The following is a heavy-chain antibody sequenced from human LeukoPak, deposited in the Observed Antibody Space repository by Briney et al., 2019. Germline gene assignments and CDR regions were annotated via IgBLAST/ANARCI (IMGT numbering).Heavy chain of an antibody. CDR3: ARGPIINYYMDV. V-gene: IGHV1-2*02. CDR2: INPNSGGT. CDR1: GYTFTGYY. Sequence: ASVKVSCKASGYTFTGYYMNWVRQAPGQGLEWMGWINPNSGGTNYAQKFQGRATITTDESTSTAYMELSSLRSEDTAVYYCARGPIINYYMDVWGKGTTVTVSS. J-gene: IGHJ6*03.